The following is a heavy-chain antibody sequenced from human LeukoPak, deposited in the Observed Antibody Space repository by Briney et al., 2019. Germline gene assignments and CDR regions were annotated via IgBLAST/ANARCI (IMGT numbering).Heavy chain of an antibody. J-gene: IGHJ4*02. Sequence: GGSLRLSCAASGFTFSSYGMHWVRQAPGKGLEWVAFIRYDGSNQYYADSVKGRFTISRDNAKNSLYLQMNSLRAEDTAVYYCARASSGYYYFDYWGQGTLVTVSS. V-gene: IGHV3-30*02. CDR2: IRYDGSNQ. CDR3: ARASSGYYYFDY. D-gene: IGHD3-22*01. CDR1: GFTFSSYG.